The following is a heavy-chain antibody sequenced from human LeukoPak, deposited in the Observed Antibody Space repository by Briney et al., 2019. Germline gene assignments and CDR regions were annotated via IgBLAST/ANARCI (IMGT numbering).Heavy chain of an antibody. J-gene: IGHJ3*02. CDR3: TTDNRLGYCSSTSCLTDAFDI. CDR2: FKSKTDGGTT. Sequence: GGSLRLSCAASGFTFSNAWMSWVRQAPGKGLEWVGRFKSKTDGGTTDYAAPVKGRFTISRDDSKNTLYLQMNSLKTEDTAVYYCTTDNRLGYCSSTSCLTDAFDIWGQGTMVTVSS. V-gene: IGHV3-15*01. D-gene: IGHD2-2*01. CDR1: GFTFSNAW.